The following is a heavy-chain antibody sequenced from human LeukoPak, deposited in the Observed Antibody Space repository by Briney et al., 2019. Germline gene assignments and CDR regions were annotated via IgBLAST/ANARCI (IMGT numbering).Heavy chain of an antibody. V-gene: IGHV3-53*01. CDR1: GFTVSSNY. D-gene: IGHD3-22*01. CDR2: IYSGGST. J-gene: IGHJ4*02. CDR3: ATATYYYDSSGYPEDY. Sequence: GGSLRLSCAASGFTVSSNYMSWVRQAPGKGLEWVSVIYSGGSTYYADSVKGRFTISRDYSKNTLYLQMNSLRAEDTAVYYCATATYYYDSSGYPEDYWGQGTLVTVSS.